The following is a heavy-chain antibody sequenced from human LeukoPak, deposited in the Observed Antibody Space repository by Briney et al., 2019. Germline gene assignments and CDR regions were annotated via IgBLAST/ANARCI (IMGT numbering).Heavy chain of an antibody. D-gene: IGHD3-22*01. J-gene: IGHJ4*02. CDR3: ARDREYYYDSSGYYHEGFDY. Sequence: SETLSLTCTVSGGSISSHYWSWIRQPPGKGLEWIGYIYYSGSTNYNPSLKSRVTISVDTSKNQFSLKLSSVTAADTAVYYCARDREYYYDSSGYYHEGFDYWGQGTLVTASS. CDR2: IYYSGST. V-gene: IGHV4-59*11. CDR1: GGSISSHY.